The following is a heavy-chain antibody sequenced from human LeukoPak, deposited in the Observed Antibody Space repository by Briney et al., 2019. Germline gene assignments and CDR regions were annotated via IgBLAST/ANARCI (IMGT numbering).Heavy chain of an antibody. Sequence: SETLSLTCTVSSGSISGYYWSWIRQPPGKGLEWIGYIYYSGSTNYNPSLKSRVTISVDTSKNQFSLKLSSVTAADTAVYYCARVEMATITLDYWGQGTLVTVSS. CDR3: ARVEMATITLDY. CDR1: SGSISGYY. D-gene: IGHD5-24*01. V-gene: IGHV4-59*01. CDR2: IYYSGST. J-gene: IGHJ4*02.